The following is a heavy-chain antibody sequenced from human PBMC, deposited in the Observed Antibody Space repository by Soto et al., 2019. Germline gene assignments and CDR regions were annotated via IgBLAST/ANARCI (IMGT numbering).Heavy chain of an antibody. CDR3: AKVGRFWAARLRPGDYYGMDV. Sequence: GGSLRLSCAASGFTFSSYAMSWVRQAPGKGLEWVSAISGSGGSTYYADSVKGRFTISRDNSKNTLYLQMNSLRAEDTAVYYCAKVGRFWAARLRPGDYYGMDVWGQGTTVTVSS. J-gene: IGHJ6*02. V-gene: IGHV3-23*01. D-gene: IGHD6-6*01. CDR1: GFTFSSYA. CDR2: ISGSGGST.